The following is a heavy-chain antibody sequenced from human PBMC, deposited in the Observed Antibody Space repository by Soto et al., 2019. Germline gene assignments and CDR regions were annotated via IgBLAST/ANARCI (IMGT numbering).Heavy chain of an antibody. V-gene: IGHV2-70*01. CDR2: IDWDDNK. D-gene: IGHD2-2*01. Sequence: GSGPTLVNPTQTLTLTCTFSGFSLSTSGMCVNWIRQPPGKALEWLALIDWDDNKYYSTSLKTRLTISKDTSKNQVVLTMTNVDPVDTATYYCARTYCSSTSHNWFDPWGQGSLVTVSS. CDR3: ARTYCSSTSHNWFDP. J-gene: IGHJ5*02. CDR1: GFSLSTSGMC.